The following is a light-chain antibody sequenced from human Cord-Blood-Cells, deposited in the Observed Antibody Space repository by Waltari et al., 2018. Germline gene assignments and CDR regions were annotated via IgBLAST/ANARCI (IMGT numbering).Light chain of an antibody. CDR1: QSVLYSSNHKNY. Sequence: DIVMTQSPASLAVSLSEGATINCKSSQSVLYSSNHKNYLSWYQQKPGQPPKLLIYWASTRESGVPDRFSGSGSGTDFTLTISSLQAEDVAVYYCQQYYSTPTFGQGTKVEIK. V-gene: IGKV4-1*01. CDR3: QQYYSTPT. CDR2: WAS. J-gene: IGKJ1*01.